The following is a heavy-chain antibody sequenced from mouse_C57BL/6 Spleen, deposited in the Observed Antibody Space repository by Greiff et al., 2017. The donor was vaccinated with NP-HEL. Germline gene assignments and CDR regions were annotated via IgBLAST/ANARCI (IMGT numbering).Heavy chain of an antibody. Sequence: QVHVKQSGAELVKPGASVKISCKASGYAFSSYWMNWVKQRPGQGLEWIGQIYPGDGDTNYNGKFKGKATLTADKSSSTAYMQLSSLTSEDSAVYFCARRRYYEYGGYFDVWGTGTTVTVSS. CDR2: IYPGDGDT. CDR3: ARRRYYEYGGYFDV. D-gene: IGHD2-4*01. CDR1: GYAFSSYW. V-gene: IGHV1-80*01. J-gene: IGHJ1*03.